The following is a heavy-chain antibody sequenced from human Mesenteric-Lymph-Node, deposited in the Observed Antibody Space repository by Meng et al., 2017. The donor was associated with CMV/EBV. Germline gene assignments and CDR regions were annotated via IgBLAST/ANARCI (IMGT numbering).Heavy chain of an antibody. CDR1: GFTFSDYY. D-gene: IGHD5/OR15-5a*01. CDR2: ISSSGSTI. Sequence: GESLKISCAASGFTFSDYYMSWIRQAPGKGLEWVSYISSSGSTIYYADSVKGRFTISRDNAKKSLYLQMNSLRAEDTAVYYCARDPVLYPMDVWGPGTTVTVSS. CDR3: ARDPVLYPMDV. V-gene: IGHV3-11*04. J-gene: IGHJ6*02.